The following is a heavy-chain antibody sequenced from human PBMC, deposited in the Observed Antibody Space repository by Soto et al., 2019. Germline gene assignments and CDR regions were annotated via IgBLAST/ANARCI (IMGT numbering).Heavy chain of an antibody. J-gene: IGHJ5*02. D-gene: IGHD6-13*01. V-gene: IGHV1-69*13. CDR1: GGTFSSDA. CDR3: ARSTLHSSSWYYNWFDP. CDR2: IIPIFGTA. Sequence: SVKGACKASGGTFSSDAISWVRQAPGQGLEWMGGIIPIFGTANYAQKFQGRVTITADESTSTAYMELSSLRSEDTAVYYCARSTLHSSSWYYNWFDPWGQGTLVTVSS.